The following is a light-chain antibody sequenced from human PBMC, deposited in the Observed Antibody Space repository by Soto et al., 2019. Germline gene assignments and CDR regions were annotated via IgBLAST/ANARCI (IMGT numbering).Light chain of an antibody. V-gene: IGKV1-5*01. CDR3: QQYKNYSPST. CDR2: DAS. Sequence: DIEMTQSPSTLSASVGDRVTVTCRASQNIGNLLAWYQQKPGKAPNLLISDASNLEIGVPSRFSGSGSETEFTLTITSLQHEDFATYYCQQYKNYSPSTFGQGTKLDI. J-gene: IGKJ2*01. CDR1: QNIGNL.